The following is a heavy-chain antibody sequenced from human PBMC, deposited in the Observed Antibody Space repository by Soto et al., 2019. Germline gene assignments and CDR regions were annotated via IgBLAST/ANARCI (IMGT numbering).Heavy chain of an antibody. CDR1: GDSMSSYY. V-gene: IGHV4-4*07. Sequence: QVQLQESGPGLVEPSETLSLTCTVSGDSMSSYYWSWIRQSAEKGLAWIGRISATGMTTYIPSLKSRITLSVDTSKNQSSLNLKFVTAADTAVYFCAREQSGAADFWGQGTVVTVS. CDR2: ISATGMT. CDR3: AREQSGAADF. D-gene: IGHD7-27*01. J-gene: IGHJ3*01.